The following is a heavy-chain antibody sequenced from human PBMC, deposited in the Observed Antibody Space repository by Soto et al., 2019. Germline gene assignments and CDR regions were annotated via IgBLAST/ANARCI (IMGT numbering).Heavy chain of an antibody. Sequence: ASVKVSCKASGYTFTSYGISLVRQAPGQGLEWMGWISAYNGNTNYAQKLQGRVTMTTDTSTSTAYMELRSLRAEDTAVYYCARDPGRGMIVGPPYYYYGMDVWGQGTTVTVSS. D-gene: IGHD1-26*01. CDR2: ISAYNGNT. J-gene: IGHJ6*02. CDR1: GYTFTSYG. V-gene: IGHV1-18*01. CDR3: ARDPGRGMIVGPPYYYYGMDV.